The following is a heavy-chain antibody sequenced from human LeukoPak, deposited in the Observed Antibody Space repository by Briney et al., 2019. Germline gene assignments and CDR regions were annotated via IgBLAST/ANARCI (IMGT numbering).Heavy chain of an antibody. CDR1: GFTFSSYW. Sequence: GGSLRLSWAASGFTFSSYWMHWVRQAPGKGLVWVSRINSDGSSTSYADSVKGRFTISRDNAKNTLYLQMNSLRAEDTAVYYCASSSSSSWEYRYYYYGMDVWGQGTTVTVSS. J-gene: IGHJ6*02. D-gene: IGHD6-13*01. V-gene: IGHV3-74*01. CDR2: INSDGSST. CDR3: ASSSSSSWEYRYYYYGMDV.